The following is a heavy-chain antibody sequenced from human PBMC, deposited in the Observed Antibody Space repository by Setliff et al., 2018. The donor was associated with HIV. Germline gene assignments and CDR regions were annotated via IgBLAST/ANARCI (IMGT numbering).Heavy chain of an antibody. Sequence: SETLSLTCTVSGGSISGHYWSWIRQPPGKGLEWIGNIFYSGSTNYNPSLKSRVTISQDTSKRQFSLRMTSVTAADTAVYYCAIFFVTSVTTQDHWGQGTLVTVSS. CDR1: GGSISGHY. CDR2: IFYSGST. V-gene: IGHV4-59*11. J-gene: IGHJ4*02. CDR3: AIFFVTSVTTQDH. D-gene: IGHD4-17*01.